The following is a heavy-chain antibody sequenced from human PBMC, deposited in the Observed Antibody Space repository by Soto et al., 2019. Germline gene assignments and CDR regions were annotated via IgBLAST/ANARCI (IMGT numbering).Heavy chain of an antibody. J-gene: IGHJ4*02. V-gene: IGHV5-10-1*01. CDR3: ARQIYDSDTGPNFQYYFDS. CDR1: GYSFAGYW. CDR2: IDPSDSQT. Sequence: GESLKISCKGSGYSFAGYWITWVRQKPGKGLEWMGRIDPSDSQTYYSPSFRGHVTISVTKSITTVFLQWSNLRASDTAMYYCARQIYDSDTGPNFQYYFDSWGQGTPVTVSS. D-gene: IGHD3-22*01.